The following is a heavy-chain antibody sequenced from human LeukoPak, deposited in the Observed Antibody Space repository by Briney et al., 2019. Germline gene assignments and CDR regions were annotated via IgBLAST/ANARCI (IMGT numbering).Heavy chain of an antibody. D-gene: IGHD4-23*01. CDR1: GFIFSSYW. CDR2: IKEDGSEM. CDR3: ARDNSVEDTAWWFDP. Sequence: GGSLRLSCAASGFIFSSYWMSWVRQAPGKGLEWVASIKEDGSEMYYVDSVKGRFTISRDNAKNSLYLQMNSLRAEDTAVYYCARDNSVEDTAWWFDPWGQGTLVTVSS. J-gene: IGHJ5*02. V-gene: IGHV3-7*03.